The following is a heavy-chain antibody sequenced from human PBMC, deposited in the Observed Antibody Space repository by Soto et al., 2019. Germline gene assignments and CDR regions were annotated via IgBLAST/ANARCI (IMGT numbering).Heavy chain of an antibody. V-gene: IGHV4-39*01. CDR1: GGSISSGDYY. Sequence: QLQLQESGPGLVKPSETLSLSCTVSGGSISSGDYYWGWMRQPPGTGPEWTGSICSIGRTYYNTARNSRVTISVATSKDQPSLQLYSVTASDTAIYPCVGRFGGPLVKHYFDSWGEGTLVTVSS. J-gene: IGHJ4*02. CDR3: VGRFGGPLVKHYFDS. CDR2: ICSIGRT. D-gene: IGHD3-16*01.